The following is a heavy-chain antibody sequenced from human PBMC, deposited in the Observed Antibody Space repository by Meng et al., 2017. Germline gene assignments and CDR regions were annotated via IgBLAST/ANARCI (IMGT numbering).Heavy chain of an antibody. CDR1: GFTFSSYA. Sequence: HVQLVESWGGVVQPGRSLRLSWAAPGFTFSSYAMHWVRQAPGKGPEWVAVISYDGSNKYYADSVKGRFTISRDNSKNTLYLQMNSLRAEDTAVYYCATHCTNGVCYSYWGQGTLVTVSS. CDR2: ISYDGSNK. J-gene: IGHJ4*02. CDR3: ATHCTNGVCYSY. D-gene: IGHD2-8*01. V-gene: IGHV3-30*07.